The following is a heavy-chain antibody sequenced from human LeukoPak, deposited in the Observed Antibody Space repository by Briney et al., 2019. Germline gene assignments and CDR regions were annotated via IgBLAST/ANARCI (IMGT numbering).Heavy chain of an antibody. CDR3: VRRCSSSSCYAD. Sequence: GGSLRLSCSASGFTFSSYAMHWVRQAPGKGLECVSAISPNGGSTDYADSVKGRFTISRDNSKNTLYLQKSSLRAEDTAVYYCVRRCSSSSCYADWGQGTLVTVSS. D-gene: IGHD2-2*01. J-gene: IGHJ4*02. CDR1: GFTFSSYA. V-gene: IGHV3-64D*06. CDR2: ISPNGGST.